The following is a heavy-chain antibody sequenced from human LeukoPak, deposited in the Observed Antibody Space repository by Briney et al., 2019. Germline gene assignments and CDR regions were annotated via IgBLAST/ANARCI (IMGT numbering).Heavy chain of an antibody. CDR2: TFYKSKYYN. J-gene: IGHJ4*02. CDR3: VRERGDYSGNFHAFDS. Sequence: SQTLSLTCAISGDSLSSNSAAWSWIRQSSSRGLEWLGRTFYKSKYYNDYAVSVKGRLTITPDTSRNQFSLQLNSVTPEDTAMYYCVRERGDYSGNFHAFDSWGQGTLVTVSS. CDR1: GDSLSSNSAA. V-gene: IGHV6-1*01. D-gene: IGHD1-26*01.